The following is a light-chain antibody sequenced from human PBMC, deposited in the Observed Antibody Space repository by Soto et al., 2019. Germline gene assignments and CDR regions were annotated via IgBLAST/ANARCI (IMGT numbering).Light chain of an antibody. V-gene: IGKV1-5*03. Sequence: DIQMTQFPSTLSASVGDRVTITCRASESISSWLAWYQHKPGKAPKIRIYKASTLQSGVPSRFTGSGSGTEFTLTISSLQPDDFACYYCQHSSVFPLTCGGGAKEEIK. CDR1: ESISSW. CDR3: QHSSVFPLT. CDR2: KAS. J-gene: IGKJ4*01.